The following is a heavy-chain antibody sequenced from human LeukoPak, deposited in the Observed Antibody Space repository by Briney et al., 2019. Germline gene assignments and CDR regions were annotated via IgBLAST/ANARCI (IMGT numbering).Heavy chain of an antibody. CDR3: ASVTMVRGGLSYYYYYYMDV. CDR1: GYTFTGYY. CDR2: INPNSGGT. D-gene: IGHD3-10*01. Sequence: ASVKVSCKASGYTFTGYYMHWVRQAPGQGLEWMGWINPNSGGTNYAQKFQGRVTMTRDTAISTAYMELSRLRSDDTAGYYCASVTMVRGGLSYYYYYYMDVWGKGTTVTVSS. J-gene: IGHJ6*03. V-gene: IGHV1-2*02.